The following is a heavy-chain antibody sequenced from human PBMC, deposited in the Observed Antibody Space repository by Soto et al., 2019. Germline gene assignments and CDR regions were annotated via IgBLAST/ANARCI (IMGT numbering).Heavy chain of an antibody. CDR1: GYSFTSYW. V-gene: IGHV5-51*07. J-gene: IGHJ6*02. D-gene: IGHD3-10*01. CDR2: IYPGDSDT. Sequence: GESLQISCNGSGYSFTSYWIGWVHQMPGKGLEWMGIIYPGDSDTRYSPSFQGQVTISADKSISTAYLQWSSLKASDTAMYYCARPRYYGSGSYRYGMDVWGQGTTVTGSS. CDR3: ARPRYYGSGSYRYGMDV.